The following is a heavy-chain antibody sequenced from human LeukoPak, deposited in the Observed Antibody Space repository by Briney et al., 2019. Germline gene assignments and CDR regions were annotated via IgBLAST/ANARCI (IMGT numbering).Heavy chain of an antibody. CDR2: ISNSDGST. J-gene: IGHJ4*02. CDR3: AKDRTTAARIFDS. V-gene: IGHV3-23*01. D-gene: IGHD6-6*01. CDR1: GFTFSNYA. Sequence: GGSLRLSCAASGFTFSNYAMSWVRQAPGKGLEWVSGISNSDGSTYYGDSVKGRFTISRDNSKNTLYLQINSLRAEDTAIYYCAKDRTTAARIFDSWGQGTLVTVSS.